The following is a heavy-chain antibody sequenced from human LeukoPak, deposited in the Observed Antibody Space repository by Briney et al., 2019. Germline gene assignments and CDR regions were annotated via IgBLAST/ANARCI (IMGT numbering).Heavy chain of an antibody. D-gene: IGHD3-16*01. CDR2: INPNSGDT. CDR3: ATQRGSYLWGTDFDY. Sequence: ASVKVSCKASGYTFTGYYMHWVRQAPGQGLEWMGWINPNSGDTKYAQKFQGRVTMTRDTSISTAYMELSRLRSGDTAVYYCATQRGSYLWGTDFDYWGRGTLVTVSS. J-gene: IGHJ4*02. V-gene: IGHV1-2*02. CDR1: GYTFTGYY.